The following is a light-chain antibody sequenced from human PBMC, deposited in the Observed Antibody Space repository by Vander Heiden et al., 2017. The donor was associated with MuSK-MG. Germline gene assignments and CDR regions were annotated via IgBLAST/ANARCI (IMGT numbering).Light chain of an antibody. Sequence: DIAITHSPLPLPVTPGAPASICCRSSQSRVHSNGHTYLDWYRQEPGQAPQLLIYLVSKRVVPVRDRPNGRASGSDFTLKVMMGDVADLGIYYSFDSSPKAQTFG. J-gene: IGKJ1*01. CDR2: LVS. CDR1: QSRVHSNGHTY. V-gene: IGKV2-28*01. CDR3: FDSSPKAQT.